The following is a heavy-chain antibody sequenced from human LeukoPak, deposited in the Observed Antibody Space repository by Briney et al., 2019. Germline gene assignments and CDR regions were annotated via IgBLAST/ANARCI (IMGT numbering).Heavy chain of an antibody. CDR1: GFTFSSYW. CDR3: ARGYGSGRRTDY. J-gene: IGHJ4*02. D-gene: IGHD3-10*01. V-gene: IGHV3-74*01. CDR2: INSDGSST. Sequence: GGSLRLSCAASGFTFSSYWMHWVRQAPGKGLVWVSRINSDGSSTSYADSVKGRFTISRDNAKNTLYLQMNSLRAEDTAVYYCARGYGSGRRTDYWGQGTLVTVSS.